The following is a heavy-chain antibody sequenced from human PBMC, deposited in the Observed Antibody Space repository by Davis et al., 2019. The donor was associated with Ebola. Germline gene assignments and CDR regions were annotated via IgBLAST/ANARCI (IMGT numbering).Heavy chain of an antibody. Sequence: PGGSLRLSCAASGFTVSSNYMSWVRQAPGKGLEWVSVIYSGGSTYYTDSVKGRFTISRHNSKNTLYLQMNSLRAEDTAVYYCARAGDGSSYGMDVWGQGTTVTVSS. D-gene: IGHD6-6*01. CDR1: GFTVSSNY. V-gene: IGHV3-53*04. CDR2: IYSGGST. CDR3: ARAGDGSSYGMDV. J-gene: IGHJ6*02.